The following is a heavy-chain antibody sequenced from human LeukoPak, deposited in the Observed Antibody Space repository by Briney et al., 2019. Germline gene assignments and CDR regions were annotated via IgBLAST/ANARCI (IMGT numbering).Heavy chain of an antibody. CDR2: IRYDESAT. CDR3: AKQMMERQQYYYIVV. CDR1: GLIFSTCG. V-gene: IGHV3-30*02. Sequence: GGSLRLSCVASGLIFSTCGMHWVRQAPGKGLEWLTHIRYDESATYYPDSESGRFTISRENYKNTQYQQMYISKGEKTAVYYCAKQMMERQQYYYIVVWGKGTSVTVSS. D-gene: IGHD6-13*01. J-gene: IGHJ6*03.